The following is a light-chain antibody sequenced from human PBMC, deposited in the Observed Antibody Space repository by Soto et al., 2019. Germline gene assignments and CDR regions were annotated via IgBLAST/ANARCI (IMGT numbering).Light chain of an antibody. Sequence: QSALTQPASVSGSPGQSITISCTGTTSDIGRCNLVSWYQQYPGKAPKLILYEDIERPSGVSNRFSGSKSGNTASLTISGLLTEDEADYYCCSYAGGTSVVFGGGTKVTVL. CDR3: CSYAGGTSVV. CDR2: EDI. J-gene: IGLJ2*01. V-gene: IGLV2-23*01. CDR1: TSDIGRCNL.